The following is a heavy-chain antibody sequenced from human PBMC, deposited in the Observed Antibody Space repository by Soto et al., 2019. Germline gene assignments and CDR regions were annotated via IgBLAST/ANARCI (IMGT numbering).Heavy chain of an antibody. J-gene: IGHJ6*02. Sequence: QVQLQESGPELVKPSQTLSLTCTVSGGSISSGGYYWSWIRQHPGKGLEWIGYIYYSGSTYYNPSLKSRVTISVDTSKNQFSLKLSSVTAADTAVYYCARSRHTPAGVDYGMDVWGQGTTVTVSS. D-gene: IGHD2-21*01. CDR2: IYYSGST. V-gene: IGHV4-31*03. CDR1: GGSISSGGYY. CDR3: ARSRHTPAGVDYGMDV.